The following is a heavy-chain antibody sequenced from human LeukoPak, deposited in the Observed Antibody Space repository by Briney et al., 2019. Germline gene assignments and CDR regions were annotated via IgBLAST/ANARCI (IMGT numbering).Heavy chain of an antibody. CDR3: ARGHRGRRFLEWSRYHFDY. Sequence: SETLSLTCAVYGGSFSGYYWSWIRQPPGKGLEWIGEINHSGSTNYNPSLKSRVAISVDTSKNQFSLKLSSVTAADTAVYYCARGHRGRRFLEWSRYHFDYWGQGTLVTVSS. CDR1: GGSFSGYY. D-gene: IGHD3-3*01. J-gene: IGHJ4*02. CDR2: INHSGST. V-gene: IGHV4-34*01.